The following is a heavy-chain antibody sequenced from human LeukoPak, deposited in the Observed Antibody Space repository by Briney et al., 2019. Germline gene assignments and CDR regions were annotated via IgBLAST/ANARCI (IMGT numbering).Heavy chain of an antibody. J-gene: IGHJ4*02. CDR1: GFTFSTYA. Sequence: SGGSLRLSCAASGFTFSTYAMHWVRQAPGKGLEWVAVIWYDGSNKYYADSVKGRFTISRDNSKNTLFLQMNSLRAEDTAVYYCARAQLEQLWLLFDYRGQGTLVTVSS. CDR3: ARAQLEQLWLLFDY. V-gene: IGHV3-33*01. CDR2: IWYDGSNK. D-gene: IGHD5-18*01.